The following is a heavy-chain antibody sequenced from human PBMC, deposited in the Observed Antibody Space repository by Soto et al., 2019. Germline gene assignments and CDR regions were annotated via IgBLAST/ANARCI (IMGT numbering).Heavy chain of an antibody. CDR2: ITWNSGTK. Sequence: GGSLRLSCAASGFTFDDYAIHWVRQAPGKGLEWVSGITWNSGTKGYADSVKDRFTISRDNAKNSLYLQMNSLRVEDTAFYYCARDMMVRGVVRGSFDIWGQGTKVTVSS. D-gene: IGHD3-10*01. CDR1: GFTFDDYA. J-gene: IGHJ3*02. V-gene: IGHV3-9*01. CDR3: ARDMMVRGVVRGSFDI.